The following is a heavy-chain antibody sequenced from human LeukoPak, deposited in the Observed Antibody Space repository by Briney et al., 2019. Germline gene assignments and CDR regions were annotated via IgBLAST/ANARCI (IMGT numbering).Heavy chain of an antibody. CDR3: ARPVTIFGVVIMRTYYFDY. CDR2: ISTSGLST. D-gene: IGHD3-3*01. CDR1: GFAFGDYS. Sequence: GGSLRLSCAASGFAFGDYSMNWVRQAPGKGLEWVSYISTSGLSTYYADSVKGRFTISRENAKNSLYLQVNSLRAEDTAVYYCARPVTIFGVVIMRTYYFDYWGQGTLVTVSS. V-gene: IGHV3-48*01. J-gene: IGHJ4*02.